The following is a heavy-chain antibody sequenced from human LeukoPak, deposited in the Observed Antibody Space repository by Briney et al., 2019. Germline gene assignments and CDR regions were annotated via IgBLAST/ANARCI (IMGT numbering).Heavy chain of an antibody. J-gene: IGHJ4*02. Sequence: GGSLGLSCAASRFTFSSYAMSWVRQAPGKGLEWVSAISGSGGSTYYADSVKGRFTISRDNSKNTLYLQMNSLRAEDTAVYYCAKRGPSYGDFYYFDYWGQGTLVTVSS. V-gene: IGHV3-23*01. CDR3: AKRGPSYGDFYYFDY. CDR2: ISGSGGST. CDR1: RFTFSSYA. D-gene: IGHD4-17*01.